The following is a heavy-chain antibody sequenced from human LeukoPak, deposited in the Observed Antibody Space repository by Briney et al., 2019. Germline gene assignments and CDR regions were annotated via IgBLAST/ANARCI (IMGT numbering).Heavy chain of an antibody. D-gene: IGHD2-15*01. CDR3: ARRDIVVVVSASDY. CDR1: GFTFSDYV. CDR2: ITASGDRT. V-gene: IGHV3-23*01. Sequence: GESLRLSCAASGFTFSDYVMIWVRQAPGKGLEWASGITASGDRTFYGDSVRGRFTMSRDNSKNTVYLQMNSLRVDDTAVYYCARRDIVVVVSASDYWGQGTLVTVSS. J-gene: IGHJ4*02.